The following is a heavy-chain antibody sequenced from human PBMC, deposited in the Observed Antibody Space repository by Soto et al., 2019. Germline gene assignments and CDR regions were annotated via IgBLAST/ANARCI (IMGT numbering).Heavy chain of an antibody. J-gene: IGHJ3*02. CDR1: GGSISSYY. D-gene: IGHD6-19*01. V-gene: IGHV4-59*08. CDR3: ASTAVADTDAFDI. CDR2: IYYSGST. Sequence: QVQLQESGPGLVKPSETLSLTCTVSGGSISSYYWSWIRQPRGKGLEWVGYIYYSGSTNYNPSLKSRVTISVDTSNNQFSLKLSSVTAADTAVYYCASTAVADTDAFDIWGQGTMVTVSS.